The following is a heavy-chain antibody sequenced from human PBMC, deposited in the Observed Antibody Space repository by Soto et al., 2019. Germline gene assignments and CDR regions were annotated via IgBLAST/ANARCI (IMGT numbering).Heavy chain of an antibody. CDR2: MYYSGTT. V-gene: IGHV4-39*07. J-gene: IGHJ6*02. CDR3: ARDTTRGEVRGVQSGMDV. D-gene: IGHD3-10*01. Sequence: PSETLSLTCTVSGGSISSSSYFWGWIRQPPGKGLEWIGSMYYSGTTYYNPSLNSRVTISVDTSKNQFSLKLSSVTAGDTAVYYFARDTTRGEVRGVQSGMDVWGQGTTVTVSS. CDR1: GGSISSSSYF.